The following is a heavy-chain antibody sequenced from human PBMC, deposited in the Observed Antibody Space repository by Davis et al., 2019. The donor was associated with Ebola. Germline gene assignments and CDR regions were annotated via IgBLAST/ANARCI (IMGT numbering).Heavy chain of an antibody. CDR2: IRSKAYGGTT. CDR1: GFTFSDYY. J-gene: IGHJ4*02. V-gene: IGHV3-49*03. D-gene: IGHD3-10*01. CDR3: TSSGSSFDY. Sequence: GESLKISCAASGFTFSDYYMSWIRQAPGKGLEWVGFIRSKAYGGTTEYAASVKGRFTISRDDSKSIAYLQMNSLKTEDTAVYYCTSSGSSFDYWGQGTLVTVSS.